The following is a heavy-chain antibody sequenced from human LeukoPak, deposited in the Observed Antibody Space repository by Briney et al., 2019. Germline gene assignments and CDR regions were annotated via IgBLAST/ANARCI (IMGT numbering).Heavy chain of an antibody. V-gene: IGHV4-34*01. CDR2: INHSGRT. CDR3: ARGLRYCSGVSCYFDAFDI. J-gene: IGHJ3*02. Sequence: SDTLSLICAVYGGSFSGYYWSWTRQPPGRGLECIGEINHSGRTNSNPSLKSRVTISVGTSKNQFSLQLRSVTDADAAVYYWARGLRYCSGVSCYFDAFDIWGQGTMVTVSS. D-gene: IGHD2-15*01. CDR1: GGSFSGYY.